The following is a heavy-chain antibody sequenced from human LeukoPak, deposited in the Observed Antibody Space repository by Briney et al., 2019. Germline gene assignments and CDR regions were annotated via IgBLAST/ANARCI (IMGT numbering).Heavy chain of an antibody. CDR1: GFTFSSYS. CDR2: ISSSSSYI. D-gene: IGHD3-3*01. Sequence: GGSLRLSCAASGFTFSSYSMNWVRQAPGKGLEWVSSISSSSSYIYYADSVKGRFTISRDNAKNSLYLQVNSLRAEDTAVYYCARDRNDFWSGYKDDYWGQGTLVTVSS. CDR3: ARDRNDFWSGYKDDY. J-gene: IGHJ4*02. V-gene: IGHV3-21*01.